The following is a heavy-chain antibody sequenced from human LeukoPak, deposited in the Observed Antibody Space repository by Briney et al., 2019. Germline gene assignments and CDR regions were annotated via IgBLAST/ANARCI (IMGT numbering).Heavy chain of an antibody. CDR1: GGTFSSYA. Sequence: ASVKVSCKASGGTFSSYAISWVRQAPGQGLEWMGRIIPILGIANYAQKFQGRVTITADKSTSTAYMELSSLRSEDTAVYYCAKGGRGYYPHYYYGMDVWGQGTTVTVSS. J-gene: IGHJ6*02. V-gene: IGHV1-69*04. CDR2: IIPILGIA. D-gene: IGHD3-22*01. CDR3: AKGGRGYYPHYYYGMDV.